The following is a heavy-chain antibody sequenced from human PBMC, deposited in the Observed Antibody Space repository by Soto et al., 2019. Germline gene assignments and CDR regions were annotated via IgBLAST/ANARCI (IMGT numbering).Heavy chain of an antibody. CDR1: GDSISSYY. CDR2: IYYSGST. Sequence: QVQLQESGPGLVKPSETLSLTCTVSGDSISSYYWSWIRQPPGKGLEWIGYIYYSGSTNYNPSLKSRVTISVDKSKNQYSLKLSSVTAADTAVYYCAREGEDSGDYYGYFDCWGQGTLVTVSS. J-gene: IGHJ4*02. V-gene: IGHV4-59*01. D-gene: IGHD3-22*01. CDR3: AREGEDSGDYYGYFDC.